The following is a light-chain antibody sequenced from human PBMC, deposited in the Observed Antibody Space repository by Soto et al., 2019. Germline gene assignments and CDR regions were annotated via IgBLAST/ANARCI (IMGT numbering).Light chain of an antibody. V-gene: IGKV3-15*01. J-gene: IGKJ2*01. CDR1: QSVSNT. CDR2: GAS. CDR3: QQYDNWPYT. Sequence: EIVMTHFPATLSVSPGERATLSCRASQSVSNTLAWYQQKPGQAPRILIYGASTRATAIPARFSGSGSGTEFTLTISSLQSEDVAVYFCQQYDNWPYTFGQGTKVDIK.